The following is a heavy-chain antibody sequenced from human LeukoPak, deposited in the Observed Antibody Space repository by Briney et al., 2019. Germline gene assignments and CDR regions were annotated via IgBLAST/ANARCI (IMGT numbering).Heavy chain of an antibody. CDR2: INPSGGST. CDR1: GYTFTSYY. Sequence: GASVKVSCKASGYTFTSYYMHWVRQAPGQGLEWMGIINPSGGSTSYAQKFQGRVTMTTDTSTSTAYMELRSLRSDDTAVYYCARDGQLVLGDAFDIWGQGTMVTVSS. D-gene: IGHD6-13*01. V-gene: IGHV1-46*01. CDR3: ARDGQLVLGDAFDI. J-gene: IGHJ3*02.